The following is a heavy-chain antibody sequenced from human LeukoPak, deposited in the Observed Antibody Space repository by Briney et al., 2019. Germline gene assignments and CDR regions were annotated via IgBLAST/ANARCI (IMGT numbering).Heavy chain of an antibody. V-gene: IGHV1-69*13. CDR2: TIPIFGTA. CDR1: GGTFSSYA. CDR3: ARDGYYYDSSGYSGAFDI. J-gene: IGHJ3*02. Sequence: SVKVSCKASGGTFSSYAISWVRQAPGQGLEWMGGTIPIFGTANYAQKFQGRVTITADESTSTAYMELSSLRSEDTAVYYCARDGYYYDSSGYSGAFDIWGQGTMVTVSS. D-gene: IGHD3-22*01.